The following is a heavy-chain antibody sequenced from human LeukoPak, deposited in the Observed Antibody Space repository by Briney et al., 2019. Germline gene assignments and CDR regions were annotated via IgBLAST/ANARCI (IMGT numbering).Heavy chain of an antibody. Sequence: ASVTVSCKASGGTFSSYAISWVRQAPGQGLEWMGGIIPIFGTANYGQKFQGRVTITADESTSTAYMELSSLGYEDTSVYYCARNYDSSGYYYSWGQGTLVTVSS. J-gene: IGHJ4*02. V-gene: IGHV1-69*13. CDR3: ARNYDSSGYYYS. CDR1: GGTFSSYA. CDR2: IIPIFGTA. D-gene: IGHD3-22*01.